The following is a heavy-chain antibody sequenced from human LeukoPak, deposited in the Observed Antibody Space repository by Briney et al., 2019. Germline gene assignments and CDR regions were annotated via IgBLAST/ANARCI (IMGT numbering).Heavy chain of an antibody. J-gene: IGHJ3*02. CDR3: ARDRDSSGHWAFDI. D-gene: IGHD3-22*01. V-gene: IGHV1-18*01. CDR2: ISAYNGNT. CDR1: GYTFTSYG. Sequence: ASVKVSCKASGYTFTSYGISWVRQAPGQGLEWMGWISAYNGNTNYAQKLQGRVTMTPDTSTSTAYMELRSLRSDDTAVYYCARDRDSSGHWAFDIWGQGTMVTVSS.